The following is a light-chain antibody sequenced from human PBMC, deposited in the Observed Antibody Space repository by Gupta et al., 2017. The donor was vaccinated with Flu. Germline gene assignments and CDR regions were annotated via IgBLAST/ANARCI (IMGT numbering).Light chain of an antibody. CDR3: QHYNNYSRT. V-gene: IGKV1-5*03. CDR2: EAS. J-gene: IGKJ1*01. Sequence: DIQMTQSPSTLSASVGDRVTITCRASQGISTSLAWYQHKPGQAPRVLIYEASTLENGVPSRFGGSGSGTEFTLTISGLQPDDFATYYCQHYNNYSRTFGQGTKVEIK. CDR1: QGISTS.